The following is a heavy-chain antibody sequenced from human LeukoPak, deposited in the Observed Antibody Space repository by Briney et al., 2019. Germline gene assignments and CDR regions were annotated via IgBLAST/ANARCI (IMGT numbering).Heavy chain of an antibody. V-gene: IGHV3-23*01. CDR3: AKGGTIILRGVPFDS. Sequence: PGGSLRLSCAASGFTFSSYAMSWVRQAPGKGLEWVSAISGSGGSTYYADSVKGRFTISRDDSKNTLYLQMNSLRAEDTAVYFCAKGGTIILRGVPFDSWGQGTLVTVSS. CDR2: ISGSGGST. CDR1: GFTFSSYA. J-gene: IGHJ4*02. D-gene: IGHD3-10*01.